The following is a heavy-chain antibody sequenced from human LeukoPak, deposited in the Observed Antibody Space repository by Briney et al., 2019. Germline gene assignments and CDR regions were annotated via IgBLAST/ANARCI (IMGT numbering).Heavy chain of an antibody. CDR1: GCTFSSYY. V-gene: IGHV3-64D*06. Sequence: PGGSLRLSCSASGCTFSSYYMHWIRQAPGKGLEYVSAISSNGGSTYYADSVKGRFTISRDNSKNTLYLQMSSLRAEDTDVYYCVKDYDIVGWNWFDPWGQGTLVTVSS. CDR2: ISSNGGST. J-gene: IGHJ5*02. CDR3: VKDYDIVGWNWFDP. D-gene: IGHD2-21*01.